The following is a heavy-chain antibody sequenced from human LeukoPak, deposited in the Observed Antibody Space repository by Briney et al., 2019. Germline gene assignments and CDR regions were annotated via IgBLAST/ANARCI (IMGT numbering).Heavy chain of an antibody. V-gene: IGHV3-7*01. CDR2: IKKDGSEK. J-gene: IGHJ3*02. D-gene: IGHD3-3*01. CDR1: GFTFSSYW. Sequence: GGSLRLSCAASGFTFSSYWMSWVRQAPGKGLEWVANIKKDGSEKYYVDSVKGRFTISRDNAKKSLYLQMNSLRAEDTAVYYCARDFWASDAFDIWGQGTMVTVSS. CDR3: ARDFWASDAFDI.